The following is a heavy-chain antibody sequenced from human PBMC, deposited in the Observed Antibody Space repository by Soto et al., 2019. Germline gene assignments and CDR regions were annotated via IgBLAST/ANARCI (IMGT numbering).Heavy chain of an antibody. V-gene: IGHV1-46*01. CDR2: INPSGGST. CDR1: GYTFTSYY. J-gene: IGHJ4*02. Sequence: GASVKVSCKASGYTFTSYYMHWVRQAPGQGLEWMGIINPSGGSTSYAQEFQGRVTMTRDTPTSTVYMELSSLRSEDTAVYYCAREANYYGSGSYYPDYWGQGTLVTVS. D-gene: IGHD3-10*01. CDR3: AREANYYGSGSYYPDY.